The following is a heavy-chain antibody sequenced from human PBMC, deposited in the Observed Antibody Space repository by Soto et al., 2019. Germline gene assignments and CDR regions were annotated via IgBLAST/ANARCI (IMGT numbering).Heavy chain of an antibody. Sequence: ETLSLTCTVSGGSTSSYYWSWIRQPPGKGLEWIGYIYYSGSTNYNPSLKSRVTISVDTSKNQFSLKLSSVTAADTAVYYCARVSAYYYDSSGLDYWGQGTLVTVSS. CDR1: GGSTSSYY. CDR3: ARVSAYYYDSSGLDY. D-gene: IGHD3-22*01. CDR2: IYYSGST. V-gene: IGHV4-59*01. J-gene: IGHJ4*02.